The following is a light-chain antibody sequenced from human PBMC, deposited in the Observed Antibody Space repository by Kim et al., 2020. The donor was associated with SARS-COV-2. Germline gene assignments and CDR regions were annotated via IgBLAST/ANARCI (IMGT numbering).Light chain of an antibody. Sequence: QSVLTQPPSVSAAPGQTVTISCSGSNSNIGNNYVSWYQQLPTAAPKLLIYGNNKRPSGIPDRFSVSKSGTSATLGITGLQAGDEADYYCGTWDTSLSAYVFGTGTKVTVL. CDR3: GTWDTSLSAYV. CDR2: GNN. CDR1: NSNIGNNY. J-gene: IGLJ1*01. V-gene: IGLV1-51*01.